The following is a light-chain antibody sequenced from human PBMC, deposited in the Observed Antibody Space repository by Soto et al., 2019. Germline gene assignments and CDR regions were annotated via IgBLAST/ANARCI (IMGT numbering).Light chain of an antibody. Sequence: QSLLTQPPSTSGTPGQRVTISCSGSSSNIGSNTVNWYQQLPGTAPKLLIYTDNQRPSGVPDRFSGSKSGTSASLAISGLQSEDEADYYCATWDDNLNGLYVFGPGTKLTV. CDR2: TDN. V-gene: IGLV1-44*01. CDR1: SSNIGSNT. CDR3: ATWDDNLNGLYV. J-gene: IGLJ1*01.